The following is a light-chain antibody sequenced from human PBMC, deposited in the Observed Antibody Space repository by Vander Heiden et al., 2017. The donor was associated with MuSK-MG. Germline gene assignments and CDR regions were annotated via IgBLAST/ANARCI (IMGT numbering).Light chain of an antibody. CDR3: SSYTSSSTTCV. Sequence: QSALTQPASVSGSPGQSITISCTGTSSDVGGYNYVSWYQQHPGKAPKLIIYEVSNRPSGVSNRFSGSKSGNTASLTISGLQAEDEADYYCSSYTSSSTTCVFGTGTKVTVL. J-gene: IGLJ1*01. CDR1: SSDVGGYNY. V-gene: IGLV2-14*01. CDR2: EVS.